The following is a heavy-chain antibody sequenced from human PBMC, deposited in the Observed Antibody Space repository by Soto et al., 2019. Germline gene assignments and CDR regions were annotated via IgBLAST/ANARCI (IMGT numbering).Heavy chain of an antibody. CDR1: GGSISSYY. J-gene: IGHJ4*02. V-gene: IGHV4-59*08. D-gene: IGHD3-16*01. Sequence: TSETLSLTCPFSGGSISSYYWIWIRQPPGKGLEWIGYIYYSGSTNYNPSLKSRVTISVDTSKNQFSLKLSSVTAADTAVYYCARHSYLRNYFDYWGQGTLVTVSS. CDR3: ARHSYLRNYFDY. CDR2: IYYSGST.